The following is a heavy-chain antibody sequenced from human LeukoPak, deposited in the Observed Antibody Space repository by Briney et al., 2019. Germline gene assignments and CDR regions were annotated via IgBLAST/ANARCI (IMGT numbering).Heavy chain of an antibody. CDR2: IGTAGDT. Sequence: QAGGSLRLSCAASGFTFSSYDMHWVRQATGKGLEWVSAIGTAGDTYYPGSVKGRFTIARENAKYSLYLQMNSLRAGDTAVYYCARGDFGGEVKVWGQGTPVTVSS. CDR1: GFTFSSYD. D-gene: IGHD3-16*01. V-gene: IGHV3-13*01. CDR3: ARGDFGGEVKV. J-gene: IGHJ4*01.